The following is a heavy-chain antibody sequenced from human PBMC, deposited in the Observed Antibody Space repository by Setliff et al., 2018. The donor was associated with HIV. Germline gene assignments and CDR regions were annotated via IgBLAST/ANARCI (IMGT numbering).Heavy chain of an antibody. V-gene: IGHV1-69*05. D-gene: IGHD3-10*01. Sequence: GASVKVSCKAYAGTFNNYAISWVRQAPGKGLEWVGVIVPLVGFKKYAQKFQGRATITTDASTTTVYLELSSLRSEDTAVYYCTRQTYYYGSGRYFPPDYWGQGTLVTVSS. CDR3: TRQTYYYGSGRYFPPDY. J-gene: IGHJ4*02. CDR2: IVPLVGFK. CDR1: AGTFNNYA.